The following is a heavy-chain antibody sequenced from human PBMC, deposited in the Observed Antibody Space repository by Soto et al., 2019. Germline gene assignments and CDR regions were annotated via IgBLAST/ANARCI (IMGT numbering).Heavy chain of an antibody. CDR2: IDPSNSYT. J-gene: IGHJ4*02. CDR3: AFLEPSLDFDF. Sequence: PGESLKISCKGSGYRFTSYWISWVRQMPGKGLEWMGRIDPSNSYTHYSPSFHGHVTISADNSISTAYLQWSNLRASDTAIYYCAFLEPSLDFDFWGQGTLVTVS. V-gene: IGHV5-10-1*01. CDR1: GYRFTSYW. D-gene: IGHD3-3*02.